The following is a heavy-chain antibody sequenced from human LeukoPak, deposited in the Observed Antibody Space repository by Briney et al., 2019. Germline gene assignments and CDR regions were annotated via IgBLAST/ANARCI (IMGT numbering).Heavy chain of an antibody. Sequence: GGSLRLSCAVSGFAFGSEAMSWVRQSPARGLEWVASISPGGGTTYYADSVKGRFTISRDNSKNTMSLEMNSLRVEDTAIYYCAKDYVSGDGYWDFDWWGQGTLVTVSS. J-gene: IGHJ4*02. CDR2: ISPGGGTT. V-gene: IGHV3-23*01. D-gene: IGHD5-24*01. CDR3: AKDYVSGDGYWDFDW. CDR1: GFAFGSEA.